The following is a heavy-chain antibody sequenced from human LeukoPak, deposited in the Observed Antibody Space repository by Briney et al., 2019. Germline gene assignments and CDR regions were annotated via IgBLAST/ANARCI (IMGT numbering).Heavy chain of an antibody. J-gene: IGHJ6*03. Sequence: ASVKVSCKASGYTFTSYYMHWVRQAPGQGLEWMGWIIPNSGDTNYAQKFQGRVTMTRDTSISTAYMELSRLRSDDTAVYYCARDGWDYYGSGTDYMDVWGKGTTVTISS. CDR1: GYTFTSYY. D-gene: IGHD3-10*01. CDR2: IIPNSGDT. V-gene: IGHV1-2*02. CDR3: ARDGWDYYGSGTDYMDV.